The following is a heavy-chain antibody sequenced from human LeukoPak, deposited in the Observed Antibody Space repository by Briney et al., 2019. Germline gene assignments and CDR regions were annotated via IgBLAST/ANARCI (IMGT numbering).Heavy chain of an antibody. CDR3: ARDHWAPYYFDY. J-gene: IGHJ4*02. D-gene: IGHD7-27*01. V-gene: IGHV3-21*01. CDR1: GFTFSSYS. CDR2: ISSSSSYI. Sequence: PGGSLRLSCAASGFTFSSYSMNWVRQAPGKGLEWVSSISSSSSYIYYADSVKGRFTISRDNAKNSLYLQMNSLRAEDTAVYYCARDHWAPYYFDYWGQGTLVTVSS.